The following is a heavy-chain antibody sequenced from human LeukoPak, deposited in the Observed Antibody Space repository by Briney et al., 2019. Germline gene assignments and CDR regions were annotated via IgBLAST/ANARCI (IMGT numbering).Heavy chain of an antibody. Sequence: SETLSLTCAVYGGSFSGYYWSWIRQPPGKGLGWIGEINHSGSTNYNPSLKSRVTISVDTSKNQFSLKLSSVTAADTAVYYCARGPDILTGSTLFPDYWGQGTLVTVSS. J-gene: IGHJ4*02. CDR2: INHSGST. CDR1: GGSFSGYY. V-gene: IGHV4-34*01. D-gene: IGHD3-9*01. CDR3: ARGPDILTGSTLFPDY.